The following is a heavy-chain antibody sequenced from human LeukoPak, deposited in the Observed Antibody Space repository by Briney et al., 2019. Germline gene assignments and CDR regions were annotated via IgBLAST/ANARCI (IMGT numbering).Heavy chain of an antibody. J-gene: IGHJ4*02. CDR1: GGSISSYY. CDR3: ARTYSSSSSYSDF. Sequence: SETLSLTCTVSGGSISSYYWSWLRQSPGKGPEWIGYIYYSGSTNYNPSLKSRVTISVETSKTQFSLNLTSVTAADTAVYYCARTYSSSSSYSDFWGQGTLVSVSS. D-gene: IGHD6-6*01. V-gene: IGHV4-59*01. CDR2: IYYSGST.